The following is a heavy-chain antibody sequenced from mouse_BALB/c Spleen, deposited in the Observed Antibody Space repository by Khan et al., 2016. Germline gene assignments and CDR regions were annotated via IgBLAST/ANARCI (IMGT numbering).Heavy chain of an antibody. CDR2: ISSGSSAI. D-gene: IGHD2-2*01. CDR3: ARHDGNDERGWFAY. J-gene: IGHJ3*01. Sequence: EVELVESGGGLVQPGGSRKLSCAASGFTFSDFGMHWVRQAPEKGLEWVAYISSGSSAIYYEDTVKGRFTVSRDNPKNTLFLQMTSLRSEDTAMYYCARHDGNDERGWFAYWGQGTLVTVSA. V-gene: IGHV5-17*02. CDR1: GFTFSDFG.